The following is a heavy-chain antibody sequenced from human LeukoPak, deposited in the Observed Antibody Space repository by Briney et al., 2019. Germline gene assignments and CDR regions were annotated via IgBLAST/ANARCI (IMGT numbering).Heavy chain of an antibody. V-gene: IGHV4-59*12. D-gene: IGHD1-14*01. CDR3: ASDHGSDGYFDY. J-gene: IGHJ4*02. Sequence: SETLSLTCTVSGGSISSYYWSWIRQPPGKGLEWIGYIYYSGSTNYKPSLKSRVTISVDTSKNQFSLKLSSVTAADTAVYYCASDHGSDGYFDYWGQGTLVTVSS. CDR2: IYYSGST. CDR1: GGSISSYY.